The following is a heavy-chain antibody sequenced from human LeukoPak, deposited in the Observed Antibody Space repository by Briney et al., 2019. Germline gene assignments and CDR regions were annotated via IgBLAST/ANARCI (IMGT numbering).Heavy chain of an antibody. D-gene: IGHD3-10*01. J-gene: IGHJ4*02. CDR2: IYHSGST. CDR1: GGSISSSNW. Sequence: SETLSLTCAVSGGSISSSNWWSWVRQPPGKGLEWIGEIYHSGSTNYNPSLKSRVTISVDKSKNQFSLKLSSVTAADTAVYYCARDSNYYGSGSFGDLDYWGQGTLVTVSS. CDR3: ARDSNYYGSGSFGDLDY. V-gene: IGHV4-4*02.